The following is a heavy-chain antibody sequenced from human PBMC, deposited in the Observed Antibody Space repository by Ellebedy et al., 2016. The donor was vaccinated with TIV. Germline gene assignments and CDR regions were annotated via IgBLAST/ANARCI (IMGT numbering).Heavy chain of an antibody. CDR2: IGGSGTYT. D-gene: IGHD5-12*01. V-gene: IGHV3-23*01. CDR1: GLSFSNYA. J-gene: IGHJ6*02. Sequence: GGSLRLSCAASGLSFSNYAMNWVRQAPGKGLEWVSSIGGSGTYTHYADSVKGRFTISRDNSKNTLLLQMNSLRAEDTAVYYCAKDNIGYGDYYYYGMDVWGQGTTVTVSS. CDR3: AKDNIGYGDYYYYGMDV.